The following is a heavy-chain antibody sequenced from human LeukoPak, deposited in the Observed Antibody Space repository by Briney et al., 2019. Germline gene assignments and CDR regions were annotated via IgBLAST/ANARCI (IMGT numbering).Heavy chain of an antibody. Sequence: GGSLRLSCAASGFTVSSYAMSWVRQAPGKGLGWVSAISGIGGSTYYADSVKGRFTISRDNSKNTLYLQMNSLRAEDTAVYYCAKDRPVAAAGTHRNNYYYGMDVWGQGTTVTVSS. CDR2: ISGIGGST. CDR3: AKDRPVAAAGTHRNNYYYGMDV. D-gene: IGHD6-13*01. J-gene: IGHJ6*02. V-gene: IGHV3-23*01. CDR1: GFTVSSYA.